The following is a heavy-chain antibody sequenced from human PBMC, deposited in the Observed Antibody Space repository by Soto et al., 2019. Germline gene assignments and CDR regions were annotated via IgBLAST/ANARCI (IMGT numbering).Heavy chain of an antibody. V-gene: IGHV3-23*01. Sequence: PGGSLSLSCTASGFTFSTYAMSWVSQAPGEGLEWVSSISEDGIYTDYADSVKGRFTISRDNSKNTLYVQMTSLRAEDTAVYYCAKETSPNTYYTFDFWGQGTMGTVSS. CDR1: GFTFSTYA. J-gene: IGHJ3*01. D-gene: IGHD1-26*01. CDR3: AKETSPNTYYTFDF. CDR2: ISEDGIYT.